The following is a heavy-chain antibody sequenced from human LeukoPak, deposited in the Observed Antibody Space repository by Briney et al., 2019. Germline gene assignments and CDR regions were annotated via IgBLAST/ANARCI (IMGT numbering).Heavy chain of an antibody. J-gene: IGHJ6*02. CDR2: IIPKSGIT. Sequence: GASVKVSCKASGYTFTGHYMHWVRQAPGQGPEWMGRIIPKSGITNTLQKFQGTVTFTADKSTSTAYMELSSLRSEDTAIYYCARENITLTDDYYYYSLDVWGQGTTVTVSS. CDR1: GYTFTGHY. D-gene: IGHD2-21*02. CDR3: ARENITLTDDYYYYSLDV. V-gene: IGHV1-69*04.